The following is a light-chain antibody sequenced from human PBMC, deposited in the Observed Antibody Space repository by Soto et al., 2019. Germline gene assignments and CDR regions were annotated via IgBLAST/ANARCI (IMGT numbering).Light chain of an antibody. CDR1: SSDVGGYNY. CDR3: SSYRSSSTYV. Sequence: QSALTQPASVSGSPGQSITISCTGTSSDVGGYNYVSWYQQHPGKAPKLMIYEVSNRPSGVSNRFSGSKSGNTASLTISGLQAEDEADDYCSSYRSSSTYVFGTGTKVTVL. J-gene: IGLJ1*01. V-gene: IGLV2-14*01. CDR2: EVS.